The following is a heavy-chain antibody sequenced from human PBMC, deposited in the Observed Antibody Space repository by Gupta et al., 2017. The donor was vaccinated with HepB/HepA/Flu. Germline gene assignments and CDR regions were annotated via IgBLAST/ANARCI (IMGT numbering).Heavy chain of an antibody. CDR2: IKSDGTTT. CDR1: GFPFSNHW. V-gene: IGHV3-74*03. CDR3: VRGGYGNYDLFYHYFMDV. D-gene: IGHD4-11*01. J-gene: IGHJ6*03. Sequence: EVQLLEAGGGLVRPGGSLRLSCAASGFPFSNHWMPWVRQTPGKGLEWVSRIKSDGTTTAYGDSVEGRVTISRDNAKNMLFLEMNSLSAADTAVYFCVRGGYGNYDLFYHYFMDVWGEGTMVTVSS.